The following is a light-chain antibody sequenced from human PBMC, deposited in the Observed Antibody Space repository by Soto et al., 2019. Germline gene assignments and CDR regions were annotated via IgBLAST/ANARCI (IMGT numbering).Light chain of an antibody. Sequence: QSVLTQPASVSGSPGQSITISCTGTSSDVGGYNYVSWYQQHPGKAPKLMIYDVSNRPSGVSNRFSGSKSGNTASLTISGLQAEDEADYYCSSYTSSSSDAFGTG. CDR3: SSYTSSSSDA. V-gene: IGLV2-14*01. CDR1: SSDVGGYNY. CDR2: DVS. J-gene: IGLJ1*01.